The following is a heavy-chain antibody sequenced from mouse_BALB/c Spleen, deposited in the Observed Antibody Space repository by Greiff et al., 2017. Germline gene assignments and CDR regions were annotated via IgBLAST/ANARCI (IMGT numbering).Heavy chain of an antibody. J-gene: IGHJ4*01. V-gene: IGHV2-2*02. D-gene: IGHD2-4*01. CDR2: IWSGGST. CDR3: ARPYDYAAMDY. Sequence: VQLQESGPGLVQPSQSLSITCTVSGFSLTSYGVHWVRQSPGKGLEWLGVIWSGGSTDYNAAFISRLSISKDNSKSQVFFKMNSLQANDTAIYYCARPYDYAAMDYWGQGTSVTVSS. CDR1: GFSLTSYG.